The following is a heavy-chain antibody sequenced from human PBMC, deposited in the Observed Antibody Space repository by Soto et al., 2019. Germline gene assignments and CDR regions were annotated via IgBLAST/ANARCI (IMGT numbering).Heavy chain of an antibody. D-gene: IGHD3-22*01. V-gene: IGHV1-69*01. Sequence: QVQLVQSGAEVKKPGSSVKVSCKDSVGTFSSYAISWVRQAPGQGLEWMGGIIPIFGTANYAQKFQGRVTITADESTSTAYMELSSLRSEDTAVYYCARVPYDSSGYPDYWGQGNLVTVSS. CDR2: IIPIFGTA. J-gene: IGHJ4*02. CDR1: VGTFSSYA. CDR3: ARVPYDSSGYPDY.